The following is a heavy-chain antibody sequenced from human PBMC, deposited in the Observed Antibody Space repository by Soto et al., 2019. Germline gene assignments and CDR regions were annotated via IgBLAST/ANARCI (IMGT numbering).Heavy chain of an antibody. Sequence: EVKMVESGGGLVQPGGSLRLSCGAFGFTFSSYTLTWVRQAPGKGLEWVSSIDSTGSAIYYADSVKGRFSISRDNAKDSLYLQMISLRDEDTAVYYCARATGLGSDGYWGQGSLVTVSS. V-gene: IGHV3-48*02. J-gene: IGHJ4*02. CDR3: ARATGLGSDGY. CDR2: IDSTGSAI. CDR1: GFTFSSYT. D-gene: IGHD6-25*01.